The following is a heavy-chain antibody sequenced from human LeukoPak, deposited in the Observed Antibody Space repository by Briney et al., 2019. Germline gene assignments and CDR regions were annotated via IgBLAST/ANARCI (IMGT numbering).Heavy chain of an antibody. J-gene: IGHJ4*02. D-gene: IGHD3-16*01. CDR3: ASGGHIDY. CDR1: GFIFSSYW. V-gene: IGHV3-7*01. Sequence: PGGSLRLSCAASGFIFSSYWMSWVRQAPGKGLEWVANINQDGSEKYYVDSVKGRFTISRDNAKNSLYLQMNSLRVEDTAVYYCASGGHIDYCGQGTLVTVSS. CDR2: INQDGSEK.